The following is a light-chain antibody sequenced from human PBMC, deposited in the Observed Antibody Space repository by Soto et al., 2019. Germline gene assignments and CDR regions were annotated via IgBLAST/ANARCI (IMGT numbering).Light chain of an antibody. CDR2: SAS. V-gene: IGKV1-39*01. CDR1: QSVSTL. CDR3: QHGYVAPYN. J-gene: IGKJ2*01. Sequence: TQSPSTLSASVGERVTITCRASQSVSTLLAWYQQKPGKAPKLLIYSASSLHSGVPSRFTGSGSETDFTLTIRSLQPEDFATYYCQHGYVAPYNFGQGTKVDI.